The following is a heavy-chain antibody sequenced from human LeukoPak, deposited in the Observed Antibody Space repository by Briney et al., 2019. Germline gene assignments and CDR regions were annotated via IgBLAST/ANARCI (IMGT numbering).Heavy chain of an antibody. CDR3: AKDQRFGELFLNFDY. CDR1: GFTFSSYA. CDR2: ISGSGGST. Sequence: PGGSLRLSCAASGFTFSSYAMSWVRQAPGKGLEWVSAISGSGGSTYCADSVKGRFTISRDNSKNTLYLQMNSLRAEDTAVYYCAKDQRFGELFLNFDYWGQGTLVTVSS. D-gene: IGHD3-10*01. J-gene: IGHJ4*02. V-gene: IGHV3-23*01.